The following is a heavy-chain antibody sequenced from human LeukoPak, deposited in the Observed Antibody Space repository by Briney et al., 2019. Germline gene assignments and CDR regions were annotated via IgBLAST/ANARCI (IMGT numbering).Heavy chain of an antibody. J-gene: IGHJ4*02. CDR2: IYYNGGT. V-gene: IGHV4-59*08. Sequence: SSETLSLTCAVYGGSFSGYYWSWIRQPPGKGLEWIGYIYYNGGTKYNPSLKSRVTISVDTSKNQFSLKLSSVTAADTAVYYCARQRGRWDSFDYWGQGTLVTVSS. CDR1: GGSFSGYY. CDR3: ARQRGRWDSFDY. D-gene: IGHD1-26*01.